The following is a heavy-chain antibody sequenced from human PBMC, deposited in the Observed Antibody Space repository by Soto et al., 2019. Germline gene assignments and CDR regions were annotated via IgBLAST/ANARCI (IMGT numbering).Heavy chain of an antibody. CDR1: GFTFSSYG. Sequence: PGGSLRLSCAASGFTFSSYGMHWVRQAPGKGLEWVAVIWYDGSNKYYADYVKGRFTISRDNSKNTLYLQMNSLRAEDTAVYYCARDYDSSGYPRYYFDYWGQGT. D-gene: IGHD3-22*01. J-gene: IGHJ4*02. CDR2: IWYDGSNK. CDR3: ARDYDSSGYPRYYFDY. V-gene: IGHV3-33*01.